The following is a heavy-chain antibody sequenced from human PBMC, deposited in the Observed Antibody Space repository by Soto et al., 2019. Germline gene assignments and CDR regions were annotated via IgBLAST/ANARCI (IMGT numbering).Heavy chain of an antibody. CDR1: GFTFNNYG. CDR2: VSKSGYT. Sequence: NPGGSLRLSCVVSGFTFNNYGINWVRQAPGKGLEWVSSVSKSGYTYYSDSVKGRFTISRDNAKNSVSLQMNTLRAEDTAVYYCARGDSIIIPAVSDFWGQGTLVTVSS. J-gene: IGHJ4*02. V-gene: IGHV3-21*01. CDR3: ARGDSIIIPAVSDF. D-gene: IGHD2-2*01.